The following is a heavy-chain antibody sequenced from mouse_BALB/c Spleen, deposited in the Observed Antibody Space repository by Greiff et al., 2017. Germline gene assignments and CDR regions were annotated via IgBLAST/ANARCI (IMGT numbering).Heavy chain of an antibody. CDR3: ARGTRVYAMDY. D-gene: IGHD1-1*01. Sequence: EVQLQQSGAELVKPGASVKLSCTASGFNIKDTYMHWVKQRPEQGLEWIGRIDPANGNTKYDPKFQGKATITADTSSNTAYLQLSSLTSEDTAVYYCARGTRVYAMDYWGQGTSVTVSS. V-gene: IGHV14-3*02. J-gene: IGHJ4*01. CDR2: IDPANGNT. CDR1: GFNIKDTY.